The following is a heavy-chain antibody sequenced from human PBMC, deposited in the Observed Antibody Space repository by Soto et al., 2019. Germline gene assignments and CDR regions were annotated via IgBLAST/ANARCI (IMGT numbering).Heavy chain of an antibody. CDR3: ANFDMGRGDYGMDV. J-gene: IGHJ6*02. CDR2: ISWNSGSI. Sequence: EVQLVESGGGLVQPGRSLRLSCAASGFTFDDYAMHWVRQAPGKGLERVSGISWNSGSIGYADSVKGRFTISRDNAKNSLYLQMNSLRAEDTALYYCANFDMGRGDYGMDVWGQGTTVTVSS. CDR1: GFTFDDYA. D-gene: IGHD3-9*01. V-gene: IGHV3-9*01.